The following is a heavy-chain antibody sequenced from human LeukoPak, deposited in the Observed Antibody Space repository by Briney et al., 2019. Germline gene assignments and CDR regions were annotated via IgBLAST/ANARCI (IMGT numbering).Heavy chain of an antibody. D-gene: IGHD5-12*01. Sequence: GGSLRLSCAASGFTFSSYWMSWVRQAPGKGLEWVANIKKDGSEKYYVDSVKGRFTISRDNAKNSLYLQMNSLRAEDTALYSCARVAYSAYDYPTLLPPFDYWGQGTLVTVSS. CDR2: IKKDGSEK. CDR3: ARVAYSAYDYPTLLPPFDY. V-gene: IGHV3-7*03. CDR1: GFTFSSYW. J-gene: IGHJ4*02.